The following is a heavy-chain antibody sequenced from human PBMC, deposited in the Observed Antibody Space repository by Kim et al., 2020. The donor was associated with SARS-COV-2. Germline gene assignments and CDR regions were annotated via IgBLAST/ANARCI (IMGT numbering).Heavy chain of an antibody. CDR3: ANDKDAWYSSGHLGY. Sequence: DSVRGRFTISRDTSKTTLYLQMNSLRAEDTAMYYCANDKDAWYSSGHLGYWGQGPLVTVSS. V-gene: IGHV3-30*02. J-gene: IGHJ4*02. D-gene: IGHD6-19*01.